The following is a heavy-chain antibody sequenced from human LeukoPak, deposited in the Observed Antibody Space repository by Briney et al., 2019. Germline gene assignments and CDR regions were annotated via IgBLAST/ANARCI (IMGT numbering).Heavy chain of an antibody. D-gene: IGHD3-22*01. Sequence: ASVKVSCKASGYTFTSYYMHWVRQAPGQGLEWMGVINPSGGSTSYAQKFQGRVTMTRDTSTSTVYMELSSLRSEDTAVYYCASATYYYDSSGYDWGQGTLATVSS. J-gene: IGHJ4*02. V-gene: IGHV1-46*01. CDR2: INPSGGST. CDR3: ASATYYYDSSGYD. CDR1: GYTFTSYY.